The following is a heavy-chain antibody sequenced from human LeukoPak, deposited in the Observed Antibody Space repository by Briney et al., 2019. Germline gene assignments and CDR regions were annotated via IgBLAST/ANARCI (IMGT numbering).Heavy chain of an antibody. Sequence: GGSLRLSCAASGFTFSSYSMNWVRQAPRKGLEWVSSISSSSSYIYYADSVKGRFTISRDNAKNSLYLQMNSLRAEDTAVYYCGRASYDILTGYLDYFDYWGQGTLVTVSS. D-gene: IGHD3-9*01. CDR3: GRASYDILTGYLDYFDY. CDR2: ISSSSSYI. V-gene: IGHV3-21*01. J-gene: IGHJ4*02. CDR1: GFTFSSYS.